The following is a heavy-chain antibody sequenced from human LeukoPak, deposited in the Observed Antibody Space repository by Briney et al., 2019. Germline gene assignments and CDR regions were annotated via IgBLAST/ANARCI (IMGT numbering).Heavy chain of an antibody. CDR1: GGSFSGYY. CDR2: INHSGST. J-gene: IGHJ6*02. CDR3: ARVEGPIAAPYYYYGMDV. Sequence: SETLSLTCAVYGGSFSGYYWSWIRQPPGKGLEWIGEINHSGSTNYNPSLKSRVTISVDTSKNQFSLKLSSVTAADTAVYYCARVEGPIAAPYYYYGMDVWGQGTTVTVSS. D-gene: IGHD6-6*01. V-gene: IGHV4-34*01.